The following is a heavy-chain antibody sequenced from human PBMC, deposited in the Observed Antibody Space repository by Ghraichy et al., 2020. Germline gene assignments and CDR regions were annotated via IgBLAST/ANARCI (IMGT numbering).Heavy chain of an antibody. D-gene: IGHD5-18*01. Sequence: SETLSLTCTVSGGSISSYYWSWIRQPAGKGLEWIGRIYTSGSTNYNPSLKSRVTMSVDTSKNQFSLKLSSVTAADTAVYYCARSGGIQLWSIAFDYWGQGTLVTVSS. J-gene: IGHJ4*02. CDR3: ARSGGIQLWSIAFDY. CDR1: GGSISSYY. V-gene: IGHV4-4*07. CDR2: IYTSGST.